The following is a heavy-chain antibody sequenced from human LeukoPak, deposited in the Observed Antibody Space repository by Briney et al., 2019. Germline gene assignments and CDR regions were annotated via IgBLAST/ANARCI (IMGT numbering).Heavy chain of an antibody. Sequence: GGSLRLSCAASGFTFSSYGMHWVRQAPGKGLEWVAFIRYDGSNKYYADSVKGRFTISRDNSKNTLYLQMNSLRAEDTAVYYCAKDRKYYDSSGYYYGRDWFDPWGQGTLVTVSS. D-gene: IGHD3-22*01. CDR1: GFTFSSYG. CDR3: AKDRKYYDSSGYYYGRDWFDP. CDR2: IRYDGSNK. J-gene: IGHJ5*02. V-gene: IGHV3-30*02.